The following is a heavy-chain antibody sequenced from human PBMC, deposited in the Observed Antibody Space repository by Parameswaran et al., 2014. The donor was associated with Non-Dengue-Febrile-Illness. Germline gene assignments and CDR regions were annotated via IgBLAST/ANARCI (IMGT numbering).Heavy chain of an antibody. V-gene: IGHV3-9*01. Sequence: PGKGLEWVSGISWNSGSIGYADSVKGRFTISRDNAKNSLYLQMNSLRAEDTALYYCAKGGLAAAAPHHDAFDIWGQGTMVTVSS. CDR3: AKGGLAAAAPHHDAFDI. CDR2: ISWNSGSI. J-gene: IGHJ3*02. D-gene: IGHD6-13*01.